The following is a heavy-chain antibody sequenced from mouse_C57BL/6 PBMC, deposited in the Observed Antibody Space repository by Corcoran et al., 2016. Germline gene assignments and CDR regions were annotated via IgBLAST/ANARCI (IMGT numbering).Heavy chain of an antibody. V-gene: IGHV9-3*01. CDR3: ARAVVTTRAMDY. CDR2: INTYSGVP. CDR1: GYTFTTYG. Sequence: QIQLVQSGPELKKPGETVKISCKASGYTFTTYGMSWVKQAPGKGLKWMGWINTYSGVPTYADDFKGRFAFSLETSASTAYLQINNLKNEDTATYVCARAVVTTRAMDYWGQGTSVTVSS. D-gene: IGHD2-2*01. J-gene: IGHJ4*01.